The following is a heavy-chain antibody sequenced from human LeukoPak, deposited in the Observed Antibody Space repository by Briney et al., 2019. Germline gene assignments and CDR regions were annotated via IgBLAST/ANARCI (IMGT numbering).Heavy chain of an antibody. CDR2: ISHSGST. Sequence: SETLSLTCAVYGGSFSGYYWSWIRQPPGKGLEWIGEISHSGSTNYNPSLKSRVTISVDTSKNQFSLKLSSVTAADTAVYYCARRRDPYDSSGYYLDYWGQGTLVTVSS. CDR1: GGSFSGYY. D-gene: IGHD3-22*01. V-gene: IGHV4-34*01. CDR3: ARRRDPYDSSGYYLDY. J-gene: IGHJ4*02.